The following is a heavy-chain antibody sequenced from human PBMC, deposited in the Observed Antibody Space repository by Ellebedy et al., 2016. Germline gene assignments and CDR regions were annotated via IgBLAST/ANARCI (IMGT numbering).Heavy chain of an antibody. Sequence: SETLSLTCTVSGGSMIGHYWSWIRQPPGAGLQWIGYIYYSGTTNYDPSLRSRVAISVDTSKNQFSLKLSSVTAADTAVYYCARLEPLFKIPRADNYYYHAMDVWGQGSTVTVSS. V-gene: IGHV4-59*11. CDR3: ARLEPLFKIPRADNYYYHAMDV. D-gene: IGHD1-26*01. J-gene: IGHJ6*02. CDR1: GGSMIGHY. CDR2: IYYSGTT.